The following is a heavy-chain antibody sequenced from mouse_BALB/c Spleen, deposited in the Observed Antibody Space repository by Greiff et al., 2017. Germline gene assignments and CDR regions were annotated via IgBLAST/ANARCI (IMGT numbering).Heavy chain of an antibody. J-gene: IGHJ2*01. V-gene: IGHV1S56*01. Sequence: QVQLKESGPELVKPGASVRISCKASGYTFTSYYIHWVKQRPGQGLEWIGWIYPGNVNTKYKEKFKGKATLTADKSSSTAYMQLSSLTSEDSAVYFCAREDYDYLYYFDYWGQGTTLTVSS. CDR3: AREDYDYLYYFDY. CDR1: GYTFTSYY. CDR2: IYPGNVNT. D-gene: IGHD2-4*01.